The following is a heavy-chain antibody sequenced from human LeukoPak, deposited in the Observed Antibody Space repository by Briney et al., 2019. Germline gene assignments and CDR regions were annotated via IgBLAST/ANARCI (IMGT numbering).Heavy chain of an antibody. CDR3: ARGKVVTMVRGVIITYLDY. CDR1: GYSFTRYF. CDR2: IIPSDSST. J-gene: IGHJ4*02. D-gene: IGHD3-10*01. Sequence: GASVKVSCKASGYSFTRYFIHWVRQAPGQGLEWMGIIIPSDSSTSYAQKFQGRVTMTRDTSTSTVYMELSSLRSEDTAVYYCARGKVVTMVRGVIITYLDYWGQGTLVTVSS. V-gene: IGHV1-46*01.